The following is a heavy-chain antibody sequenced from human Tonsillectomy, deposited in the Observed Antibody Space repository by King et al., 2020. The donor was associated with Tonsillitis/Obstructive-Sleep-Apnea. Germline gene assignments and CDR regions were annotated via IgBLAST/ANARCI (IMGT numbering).Heavy chain of an antibody. CDR2: INPNSGGT. J-gene: IGHJ4*02. D-gene: IGHD5-12*01. V-gene: IGHV1-2*02. CDR3: SGHVVATLPGSDY. Sequence: VQLVESGAEVKKPGASVKVSCKASGYTFTGYYMHWVRQALGQGLEWMGWINPNSGGTNYAQKFQGRVTMTRDTAISPAYMELSRLSSDDTAVYYCSGHVVATLPGSDYWGQGTLVTVSS. CDR1: GYTFTGYY.